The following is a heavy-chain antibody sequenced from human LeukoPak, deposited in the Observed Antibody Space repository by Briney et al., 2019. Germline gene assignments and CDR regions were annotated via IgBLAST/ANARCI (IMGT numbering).Heavy chain of an antibody. D-gene: IGHD3-9*01. J-gene: IGHJ4*02. CDR3: ARGASELRYYDYFKY. CDR2: ISSSSSYR. Sequence: PGGSLRLSCTASGFTFSTYNMNWVRQAPEKGLEWVSSISSSSSYRYYADSVKGRFTISRDNAKNSLYLQMNSLRDEDTAVYYCARGASELRYYDYFKYWGQGTLVTVSS. V-gene: IGHV3-21*01. CDR1: GFTFSTYN.